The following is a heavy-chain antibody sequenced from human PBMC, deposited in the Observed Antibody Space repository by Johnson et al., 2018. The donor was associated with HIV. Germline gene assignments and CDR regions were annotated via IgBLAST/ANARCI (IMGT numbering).Heavy chain of an antibody. CDR3: ARGSLSGSPDI. D-gene: IGHD1-26*01. Sequence: QVQLVESGGGVVQPGRSLRLSCAASGFTFSSYAMHWVRQAPGTGLEWVAVISYDGSNKYYADSVKGRFTLSRDNSKNTLYLQMNSLRAEDTAVYYCARGSLSGSPDIWGQGTMVTVSS. V-gene: IGHV3-30*04. CDR1: GFTFSSYA. J-gene: IGHJ3*02. CDR2: ISYDGSNK.